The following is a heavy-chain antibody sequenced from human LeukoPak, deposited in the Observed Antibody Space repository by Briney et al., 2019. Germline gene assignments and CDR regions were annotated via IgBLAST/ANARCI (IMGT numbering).Heavy chain of an antibody. D-gene: IGHD3-3*01. Sequence: GSLRLSCAASGFTFSSYSMNWVRQAPGKGLEWVSSISSSSSYIYYADSVKGRFTISRDNAKNSLYLQMNSLRAEDTAVYYCTTGHVPYYDFWSGYYATPIGFDYWGQGTLVTVSS. J-gene: IGHJ4*02. V-gene: IGHV3-21*01. CDR1: GFTFSSYS. CDR3: TTGHVPYYDFWSGYYATPIGFDY. CDR2: ISSSSSYI.